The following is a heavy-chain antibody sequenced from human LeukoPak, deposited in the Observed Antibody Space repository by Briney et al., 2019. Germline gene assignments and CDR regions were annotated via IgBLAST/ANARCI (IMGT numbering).Heavy chain of an antibody. V-gene: IGHV3-74*01. CDR3: ARRGLVPAFDI. D-gene: IGHD3-10*02. J-gene: IGHJ3*02. Sequence: PGGSLRLSCAASGFTFSSFWMHWVRQAPGKGLVWLSRVNGDGNITTYADSVRGRFTISRVNAKNTLYLQMNSLRAEDTAVYYCARRGLVPAFDIWGQGTMVSVTS. CDR2: VNGDGNIT. CDR1: GFTFSSFW.